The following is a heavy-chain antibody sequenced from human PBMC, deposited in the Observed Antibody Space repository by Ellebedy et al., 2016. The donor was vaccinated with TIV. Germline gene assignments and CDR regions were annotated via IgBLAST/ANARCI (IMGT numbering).Heavy chain of an antibody. CDR3: ARVYRGIAVAGRGAFDI. D-gene: IGHD6-19*01. CDR1: GYTFTGYY. Sequence: AASVKVSCKASGYTFTGYYMHWVRQAPGQGLEWMGWINPNSGGTNYAQKFQGRVTMTRDTSISTAYMELSRLRSDDTAVYYCARVYRGIAVAGRGAFDIWGQGTMVTVSS. V-gene: IGHV1-2*02. CDR2: INPNSGGT. J-gene: IGHJ3*02.